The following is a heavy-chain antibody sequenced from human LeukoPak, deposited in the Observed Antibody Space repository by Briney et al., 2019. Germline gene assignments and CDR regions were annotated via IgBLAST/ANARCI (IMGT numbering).Heavy chain of an antibody. CDR2: IRYDGSNK. D-gene: IGHD3-10*01. CDR1: GFTLSTYW. V-gene: IGHV3-30*02. Sequence: GGSLRLSCAASGFTLSTYWMSWVRQAPGKGLEWVAFIRYDGSNKYYADSVKGRFIISRDNSKNTLYLQMSSVRAEDTAVYYCANENGGPDYWGQGTLVTVSS. CDR3: ANENGGPDY. J-gene: IGHJ4*02.